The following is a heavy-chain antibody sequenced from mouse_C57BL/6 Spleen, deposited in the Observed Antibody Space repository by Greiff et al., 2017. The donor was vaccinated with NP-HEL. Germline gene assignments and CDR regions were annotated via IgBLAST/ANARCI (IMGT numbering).Heavy chain of an antibody. CDR3: TIYGSSYSYAMDY. J-gene: IGHJ4*01. D-gene: IGHD1-1*01. CDR2: IDPETGGT. CDR1: GYTFTDYE. Sequence: QVQLQQSGAELVRPGASVTLSCKASGYTFTDYEMHWVKQTPVHGLEWIGAIDPETGGTADNQKFKGKAILTADKSSSTAYMELRSLTSEDSAVYYCTIYGSSYSYAMDYWGQGTSVTVSS. V-gene: IGHV1-15*01.